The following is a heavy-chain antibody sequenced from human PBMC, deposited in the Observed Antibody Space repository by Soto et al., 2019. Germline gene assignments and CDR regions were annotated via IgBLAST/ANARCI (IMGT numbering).Heavy chain of an antibody. CDR3: TRRADYADATFDH. J-gene: IGHJ4*02. CDR1: GFIFSGSA. Sequence: LRLSCAASGFIFSGSAMHWVRQAPGKGLEWIGRIRSKAKNYATTYVASVKGRFSISRDDSKNTAYLQMNSLKTEDTAVYYCTRRADYADATFDHWGQGTLVTVSS. V-gene: IGHV3-73*01. CDR2: IRSKAKNYAT. D-gene: IGHD4-17*01.